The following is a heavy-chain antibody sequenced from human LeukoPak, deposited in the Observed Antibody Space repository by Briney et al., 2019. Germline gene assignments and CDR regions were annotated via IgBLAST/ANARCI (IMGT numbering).Heavy chain of an antibody. Sequence: GGSLRLSCAAPGFTFSSNDMSWVCQAPGKGLEWVSVIYSGGSTYYADSVKGRFTISRDNSKNTLFLQMNSLRAEDTAVYYCAIALYYYGTHVCAQGTTVTVSS. CDR1: GFTFSSND. CDR2: IYSGGST. V-gene: IGHV3-53*01. CDR3: AIALYYYGTHV. J-gene: IGHJ6*02.